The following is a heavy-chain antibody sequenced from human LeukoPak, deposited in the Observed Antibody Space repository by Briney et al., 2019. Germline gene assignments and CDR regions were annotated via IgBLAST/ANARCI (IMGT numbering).Heavy chain of an antibody. Sequence: ASVKVSCKASGYTFTSYDINWVRQATGQGLEWMGWISAYNGNTNYAQKLQGRVTMTTDTSTSTAYMELRSLRSDDTAVYYCARDRGRNYDFWSGYHPPDYWGQGTLVTVSS. CDR3: ARDRGRNYDFWSGYHPPDY. CDR2: ISAYNGNT. D-gene: IGHD3-3*01. V-gene: IGHV1-18*01. J-gene: IGHJ4*02. CDR1: GYTFTSYD.